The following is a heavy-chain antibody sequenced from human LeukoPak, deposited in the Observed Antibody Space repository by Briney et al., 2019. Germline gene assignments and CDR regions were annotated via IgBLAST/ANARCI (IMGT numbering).Heavy chain of an antibody. CDR3: ARYPVTAITAHAFDI. Sequence: ASVKVSCKASGYTFTSYYMHWVRQAPGQGLEWMGIINPSGGSTSYAQKFQGRVTMTRDTSTSTVYMEPSSLRSEDTAVYYCARYPVTAITAHAFDIWGQGTMVTVSS. CDR1: GYTFTSYY. V-gene: IGHV1-46*01. D-gene: IGHD2-21*02. J-gene: IGHJ3*02. CDR2: INPSGGST.